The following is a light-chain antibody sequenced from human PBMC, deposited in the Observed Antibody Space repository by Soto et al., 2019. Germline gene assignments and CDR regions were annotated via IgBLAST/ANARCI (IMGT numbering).Light chain of an antibody. Sequence: QSVLTQPPSASGTPRQGVTISCSGRSSNIGSNTVNWYQQHPGTAPKLLIYSNNQRPSGVPDRLSGSKSGTSASLAISGLQAEDEADYYCATWDDSLNAVVFGGGTTLTVL. J-gene: IGLJ2*01. V-gene: IGLV1-44*01. CDR1: SSNIGSNT. CDR2: SNN. CDR3: ATWDDSLNAVV.